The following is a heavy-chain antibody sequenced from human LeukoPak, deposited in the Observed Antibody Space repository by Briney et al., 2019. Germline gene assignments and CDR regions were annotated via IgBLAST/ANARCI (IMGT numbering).Heavy chain of an antibody. CDR2: ISSSGSTI. J-gene: IGHJ3*02. CDR1: GFTFSSYE. V-gene: IGHV3-48*03. CDR3: ARWGMVPFGAFDT. D-gene: IGHD4/OR15-4a*01. Sequence: GGSLRLSCAASGFTFSSYEMNWVRQAPGKGLEWVSYISSSGSTIYYADSVKGRFTISRDNAKNSLYLQMNSLRAEDTAVYYCARWGMVPFGAFDTWGQGTMVTVSS.